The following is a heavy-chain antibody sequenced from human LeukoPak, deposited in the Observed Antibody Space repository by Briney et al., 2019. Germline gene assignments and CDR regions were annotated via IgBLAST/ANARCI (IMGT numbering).Heavy chain of an antibody. CDR1: GFTFSTSA. CDR2: IKQDGNEK. CDR3: ARDLSNFWSGYPDNGIDY. D-gene: IGHD3-3*01. J-gene: IGHJ4*02. V-gene: IGHV3-7*03. Sequence: GRSLRLSCAASGFTFSTSAIHWVRQAPGKGLEWVANIKQDGNEKYYVDSVKGRFTISRDNAKNSLYLQMNSLRAEDAAVYYCARDLSNFWSGYPDNGIDYWGQGTLVTVSS.